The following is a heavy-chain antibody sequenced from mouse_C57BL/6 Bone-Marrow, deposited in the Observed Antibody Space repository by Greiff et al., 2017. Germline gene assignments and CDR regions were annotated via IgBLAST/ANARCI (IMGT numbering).Heavy chain of an antibody. CDR2: ISSGGSYN. J-gene: IGHJ3*01. V-gene: IGHV5-6*01. CDR1: GFTFSSYG. Sequence: EVQLVESGGDLVKPGGSLKLSCAASGFTFSSYGMSWVRQTPDKRLEWVATISSGGSYNYYPDSVKGRFTISRDNAKNTLYLQMSSLKSEDTAMYYCARLDGYYEAYWGQGTLVTVSA. D-gene: IGHD2-3*01. CDR3: ARLDGYYEAY.